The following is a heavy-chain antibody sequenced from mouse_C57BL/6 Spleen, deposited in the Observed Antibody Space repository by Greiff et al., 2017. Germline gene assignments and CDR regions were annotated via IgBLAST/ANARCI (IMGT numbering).Heavy chain of an antibody. V-gene: IGHV1-61*01. Sequence: VQLQQPGAELVRPGSSVKLSCKASGYTFTSYWMDWVKQRPGQGLEWIGNIYPSDSETHYNQKFEDKATLTVYKSSSTAYMQLSSLTSKDSAVYYCARWGDSFDYWGQGTTLTVSA. CDR1: GYTFTSYW. CDR3: ARWGDSFDY. CDR2: IYPSDSET. J-gene: IGHJ2*01.